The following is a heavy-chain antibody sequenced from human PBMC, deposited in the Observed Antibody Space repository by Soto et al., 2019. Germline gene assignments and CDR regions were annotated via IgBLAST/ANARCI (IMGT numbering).Heavy chain of an antibody. Sequence: ASVNVSFKASGYTFTSYYMHWVRQAPGQGLELMGIINPSGGNTSYAQKLQGRVTMTSDTSFTAVYMEVSRLRSDDTAVYYCARGTPTAAGPCIDYWGQGNLVTVSS. CDR2: INPSGGNT. D-gene: IGHD6-13*01. CDR3: ARGTPTAAGPCIDY. CDR1: GYTFTSYY. J-gene: IGHJ4*02. V-gene: IGHV1-46*04.